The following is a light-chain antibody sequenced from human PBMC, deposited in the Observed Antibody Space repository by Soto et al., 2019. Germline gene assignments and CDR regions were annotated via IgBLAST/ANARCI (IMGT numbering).Light chain of an antibody. CDR1: QSVSSSY. Sequence: EIALTQSPGTLSLSPGEIATLSCRTSQSVSSSYLAWYQQKPGQAPRLLIDGASRRATGIPDRFSGSDSGTGFTLTISRLEPEVFAVYYCQQYCRSWWTFSQGTKVEIK. CDR2: GAS. CDR3: QQYCRSWWT. J-gene: IGKJ1*01. V-gene: IGKV3-20*01.